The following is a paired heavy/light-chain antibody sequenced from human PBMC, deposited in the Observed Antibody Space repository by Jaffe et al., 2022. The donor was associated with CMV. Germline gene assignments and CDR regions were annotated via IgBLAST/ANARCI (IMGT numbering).Light chain of an antibody. J-gene: IGKJ4*01. CDR3: QQYHSYPLT. V-gene: IGKV1-16*02. CDR1: QGISNY. CDR2: AAS. Sequence: DIQMTQSPSSLSASVGDRVTITCRASQGISNYLAWFQQKPGKAPKSLIYAASSLQSGVPSKFSGGGSGTDFTLTISSLQPEDFATYYCQQYHSYPLTFGGGTKVEIK.
Heavy chain of an antibody. J-gene: IGHJ4*02. CDR3: AKEDRSNSGWQFDD. D-gene: IGHD6-19*01. CDR1: GFTFSNYA. V-gene: IGHV3-23*01. Sequence: EVQLLESGGDLVQPGGSLRLSCAASGFTFSNYAMSWVRQAPGKGLEWVSDISGSGGSTYYADSVKGRFTISRDNSKNTLYLQMNSLTADDTAVYYCAKEDRSNSGWQFDDWGQGTLVTVSS. CDR2: ISGSGGST.